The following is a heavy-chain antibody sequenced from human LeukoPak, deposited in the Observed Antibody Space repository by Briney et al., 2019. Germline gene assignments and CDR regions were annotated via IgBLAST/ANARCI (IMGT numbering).Heavy chain of an antibody. J-gene: IGHJ6*02. CDR2: INPNSGGT. CDR3: ARGRYSSSWYTQVPYGMDV. V-gene: IGHV1-2*04. CDR1: GYTFTGYY. Sequence: ASVKVSCKASGYTFTGYYMHWVRQAPGQGLEWMGWINPNSGGTNYAQKFQGWVTMTRDTSISTAYMELSSLRSEDTAVYYCARGRYSSSWYTQVPYGMDVWGQGTTVTVSS. D-gene: IGHD6-13*01.